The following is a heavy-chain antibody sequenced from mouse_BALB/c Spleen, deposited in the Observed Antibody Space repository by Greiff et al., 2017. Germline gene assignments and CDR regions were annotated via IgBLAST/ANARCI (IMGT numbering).Heavy chain of an antibody. V-gene: IGHV5-17*02. D-gene: IGHD1-1*01. Sequence: EVQVVESGGGLVQPGGSRKLSCAASGFTFSSFGMHWVRQAPEKGLEWVAYISSGSSTIYYADTVKGRFTISRDNPKNTLFLQMTSLRSEDTAMYYCARGGKLLRSLSWFAYWGQGTLVTVSA. CDR2: ISSGSSTI. CDR1: GFTFSSFG. CDR3: ARGGKLLRSLSWFAY. J-gene: IGHJ3*01.